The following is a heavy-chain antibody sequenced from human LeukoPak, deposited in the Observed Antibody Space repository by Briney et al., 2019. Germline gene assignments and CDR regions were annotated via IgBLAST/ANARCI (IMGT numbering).Heavy chain of an antibody. J-gene: IGHJ5*02. V-gene: IGHV4-59*01. CDR1: GGSISSYY. CDR3: ARNDGRYVGDP. Sequence: PSETLSLTCTVSGGSISSYYWSWIRQPPGKGLEWIGYIYYSGSTNYNPSLKSRVTISVDTSKNQFSLKLSPVTAADTAVYYCARNDGRYVGDPWGQGTLVTVSS. CDR2: IYYSGST. D-gene: IGHD1-1*01.